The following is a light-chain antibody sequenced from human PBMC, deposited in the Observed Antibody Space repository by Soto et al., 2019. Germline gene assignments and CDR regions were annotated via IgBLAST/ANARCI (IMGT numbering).Light chain of an antibody. V-gene: IGKV3-15*01. CDR1: QNIRDN. CDR3: QQYGDSSSYT. J-gene: IGKJ2*01. CDR2: GAS. Sequence: LITQSPATLSVSPGDRTNFSCRASQNIRDNLAWYQHKAGRTPRLLIYGASTRAPGIPDRFSGSGSGTDFTLTISSLEPEDFAVYYCQQYGDSSSYTFGQGTKLEIK.